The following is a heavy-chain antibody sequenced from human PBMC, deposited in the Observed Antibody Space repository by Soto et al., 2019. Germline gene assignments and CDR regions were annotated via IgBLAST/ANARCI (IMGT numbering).Heavy chain of an antibody. D-gene: IGHD3-22*01. V-gene: IGHV4-39*01. CDR3: ASQPRDYSDSSGYAFYFAY. CDR2: IYYSGST. CDR1: GGSISSSSYY. Sequence: SETLSLTCTVSGGSISSSSYYWGWIRQPPGKGLEWIGSIYYSGSTYYNPSLKSRVTISVDTSKNQFSLKLSSVTAADTAVYYCASQPRDYSDSSGYAFYFAYWGQGTLVSVSS. J-gene: IGHJ4*02.